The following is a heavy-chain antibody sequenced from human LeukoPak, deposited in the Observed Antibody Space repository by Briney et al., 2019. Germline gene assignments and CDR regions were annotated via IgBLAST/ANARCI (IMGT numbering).Heavy chain of an antibody. Sequence: SETLSLTCTVSGGSISRYYWSWIRQPAGKGLEWIGRIYTSGSTNYNPSLESRVTMSLDTSKNQFSLDLSSVTAADTAVYYCARDRVSGWFGETLTADGMDVWGQGTTVTVSS. CDR1: GGSISRYY. CDR3: ARDRVSGWFGETLTADGMDV. J-gene: IGHJ6*01. CDR2: IYTSGST. D-gene: IGHD3-10*01. V-gene: IGHV4-4*07.